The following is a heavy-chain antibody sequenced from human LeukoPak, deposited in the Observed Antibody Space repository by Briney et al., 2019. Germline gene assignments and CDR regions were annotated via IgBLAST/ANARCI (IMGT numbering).Heavy chain of an antibody. D-gene: IGHD3-22*01. J-gene: IGHJ4*02. CDR3: ARYYDSSNYDHDF. CDR2: INSNGGGT. Sequence: ASVKVSCKASGNTFTDYYIHWVRQAPGQGLEYMGWINSNGGGTHNVQKFQGRVTMTRDTSINTANMELRGLRSDDTAVYYCARYYDSSNYDHDFWGQGTLVTVSS. CDR1: GNTFTDYY. V-gene: IGHV1-2*02.